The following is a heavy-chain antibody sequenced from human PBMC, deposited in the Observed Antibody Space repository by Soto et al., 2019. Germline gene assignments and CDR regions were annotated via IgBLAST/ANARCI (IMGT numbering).Heavy chain of an antibody. CDR3: VKEGPAPDAFYYYYGMDV. CDR2: ISSNGFST. D-gene: IGHD6-13*01. Sequence: PGGSLRLSCSASGFTFSNYAMNWVRQAPGKGLEYVSAISSNGFSTYYADSVKGRFTISRDNSKNTLSLQMTSLRPDDTSVYYCVKEGPAPDAFYYYYGMDVWGQGTTVTVSS. V-gene: IGHV3-64D*06. J-gene: IGHJ6*02. CDR1: GFTFSNYA.